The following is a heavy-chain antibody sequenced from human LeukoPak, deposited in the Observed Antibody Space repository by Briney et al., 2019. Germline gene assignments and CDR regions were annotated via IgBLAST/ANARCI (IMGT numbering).Heavy chain of an antibody. J-gene: IGHJ4*02. CDR2: IKPDGREK. D-gene: IGHD6-13*01. V-gene: IGHV3-7*04. Sequence: GGSLILSCAASGSTFSRYWMSWVRQAPGKGLEWVANIKPDGREKHYVDSVKGRFTISRDNAKNSLYLQMNSLRTEDTAVYFCARLAAGSDYFDYWGQGTLVTVSS. CDR3: ARLAAGSDYFDY. CDR1: GSTFSRYW.